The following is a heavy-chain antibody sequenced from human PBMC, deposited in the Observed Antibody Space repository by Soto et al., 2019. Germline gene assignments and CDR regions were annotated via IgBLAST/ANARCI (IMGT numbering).Heavy chain of an antibody. Sequence: SVKVSCKASGFTFTSSAFQWVRQARGQRLEWIGWIAVGSGHTNYAQRFQDRVTLTRDMSTATTYMELSRLTSEDTAIYYCAADATAWQQMVPSDYWGQGTLVTVSS. D-gene: IGHD2-8*01. V-gene: IGHV1-58*01. CDR1: GFTFTSSA. J-gene: IGHJ4*02. CDR2: IAVGSGHT. CDR3: AADATAWQQMVPSDY.